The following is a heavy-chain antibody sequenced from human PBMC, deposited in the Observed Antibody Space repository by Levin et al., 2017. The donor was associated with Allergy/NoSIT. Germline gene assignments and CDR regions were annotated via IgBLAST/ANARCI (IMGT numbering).Heavy chain of an antibody. Sequence: ASVKVSCKASGYTFTDYYIHWVRQAPGQGLEWVGWINPNSGNTDFEQKFQGRVTMTRDTSISTAYMDLSSLRSDDTAVYYCVRGGLTSITMVRGVLFDYWGQGTLVIVSS. CDR3: VRGGLTSITMVRGVLFDY. D-gene: IGHD3-10*01. CDR2: INPNSGNT. V-gene: IGHV1-2*02. J-gene: IGHJ4*02. CDR1: GYTFTDYY.